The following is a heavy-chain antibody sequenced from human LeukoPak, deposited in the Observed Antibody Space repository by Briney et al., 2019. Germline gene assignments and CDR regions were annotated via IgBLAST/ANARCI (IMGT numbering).Heavy chain of an antibody. CDR1: GYTFTGYA. Sequence: ASVKVSCKTSGYTFTGYAMHWVRQAPGQGLEWMGWINPKSGDTNYAQQFQGRVTMTRDTSISTAYMELSRLRSDDTAVYYCASYSSSWYYFDYWGQGTLVTVSS. J-gene: IGHJ4*02. V-gene: IGHV1-2*02. D-gene: IGHD6-13*01. CDR2: INPKSGDT. CDR3: ASYSSSWYYFDY.